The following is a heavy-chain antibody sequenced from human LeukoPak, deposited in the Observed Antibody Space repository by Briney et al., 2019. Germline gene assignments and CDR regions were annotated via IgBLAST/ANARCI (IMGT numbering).Heavy chain of an antibody. V-gene: IGHV1-2*02. CDR3: AGAAGLRFLEWYYFNY. Sequence: AASVKVSCKASGYTFTGYYMHWVRQAPGQGLEWMGWINPNSGGTNYAQKFQGRVTITADESTSTAYMELSSLRSEDTAVYYCAGAAGLRFLEWYYFNYWGQGTLVTVSS. J-gene: IGHJ4*02. CDR1: GYTFTGYY. D-gene: IGHD3-3*01. CDR2: INPNSGGT.